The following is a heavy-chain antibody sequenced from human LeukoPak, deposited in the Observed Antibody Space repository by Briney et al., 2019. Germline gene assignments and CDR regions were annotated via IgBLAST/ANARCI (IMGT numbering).Heavy chain of an antibody. CDR3: ARLADYDSSGYFDY. CDR2: IKQDGSEK. V-gene: IGHV3-7*01. J-gene: IGHJ4*02. D-gene: IGHD3-22*01. CDR1: GFTFSSYW. Sequence: PGGSLRLSCAASGFTFSSYWMNWVRQAPGKGLEWVANIKQDGSEKYYVDPVKGRFTISRDNAKNSLYLQMNSLRGEDTAVYYCARLADYDSSGYFDYWGQGTLVTVSS.